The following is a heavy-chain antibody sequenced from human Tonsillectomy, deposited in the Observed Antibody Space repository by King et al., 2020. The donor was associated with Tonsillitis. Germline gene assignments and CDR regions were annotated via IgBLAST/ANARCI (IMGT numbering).Heavy chain of an antibody. J-gene: IGHJ3*02. V-gene: IGHV4-31*02. CDR1: GGSSNSGVYY. Sequence: VQLQESGPGLVKPSQTLSLTCSVSGGSSNSGVYYWSWIRQHPGKGLQWIGYILNNGNTYYNPSLKSRVTTSVDTSKNQFSLKLTAADTAVYYCARGRDNYDSSGYPDAFDIWGQGTMVTVSS. CDR3: ARGRDNYDSSGYPDAFDI. CDR2: ILNNGNT. D-gene: IGHD3-22*01.